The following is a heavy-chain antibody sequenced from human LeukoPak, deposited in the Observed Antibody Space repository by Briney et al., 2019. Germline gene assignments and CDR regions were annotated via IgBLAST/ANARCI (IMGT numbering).Heavy chain of an antibody. Sequence: TGGSLRLSCAASGFTFSSYAMSWVRQAPGKGLEWVSAISGSGGSTYYADSVKGRFTISRDNSKNTLYLQMNSLRAEDTAVYYCAKNGPYYDSRGPYYFDYWGQGTLVTVSS. CDR3: AKNGPYYDSRGPYYFDY. J-gene: IGHJ4*02. CDR2: ISGSGGST. V-gene: IGHV3-23*01. CDR1: GFTFSSYA. D-gene: IGHD3-22*01.